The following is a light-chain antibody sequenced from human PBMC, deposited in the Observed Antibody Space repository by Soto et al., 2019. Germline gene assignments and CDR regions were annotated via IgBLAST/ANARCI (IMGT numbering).Light chain of an antibody. CDR2: GST. CDR3: LAWDSSLRVWV. V-gene: IGLV1-51*02. J-gene: IGLJ3*02. Sequence: QSVLTQPPSVSAAPGETVTISCSGSNSNVGNSYVSWYQQLPGTAPKIIMYGSTERPSGIPDRFSGSKSGTSATLGITGLQTGDDADYYCLAWDSSLRVWVFGGGTKPTVL. CDR1: NSNVGNSY.